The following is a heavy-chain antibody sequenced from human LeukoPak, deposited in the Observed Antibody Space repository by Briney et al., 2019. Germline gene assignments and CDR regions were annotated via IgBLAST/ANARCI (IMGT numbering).Heavy chain of an antibody. J-gene: IGHJ4*02. CDR3: ARGPYSSSWRDFDY. CDR2: INHSGST. CDR1: GGSFSGYY. V-gene: IGHV4-34*01. Sequence: KPSETLSLTCAVYGGSFSGYYWSWIRQPPGKGLEWIGEINHSGSTNYNPSLKSRVTISVDTSKNQFSLKLSSVTAADTAVYYCARGPYSSSWRDFDYWGQGTQVTVSS. D-gene: IGHD6-13*01.